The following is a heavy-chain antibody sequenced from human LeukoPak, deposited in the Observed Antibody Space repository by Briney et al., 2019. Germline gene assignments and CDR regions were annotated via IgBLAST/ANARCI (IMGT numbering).Heavy chain of an antibody. J-gene: IGHJ4*02. CDR3: ARHGDYVWGSYRYNPYFDY. D-gene: IGHD3-16*02. V-gene: IGHV4-34*01. Sequence: GSLRLSCAASGFTFSSDDMHWIRQPPGKGLEWIGEINHSGSTNYNPSLKSRVTISVDTSKNQFSLKLSSVTAADTAVYYCARHGDYVWGSYRYNPYFDYWGQGTLVTVSS. CDR2: INHSGST. CDR1: GFTFSSDD.